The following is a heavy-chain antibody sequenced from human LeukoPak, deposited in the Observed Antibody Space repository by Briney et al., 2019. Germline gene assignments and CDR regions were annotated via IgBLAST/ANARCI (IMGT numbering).Heavy chain of an antibody. J-gene: IGHJ4*02. CDR2: IYYSGST. D-gene: IGHD3-22*01. CDR1: GGSISSSSYY. CDR3: ARHGSNYYDSSGYYSPSGTANFDY. Sequence: SETLSLTCTVSGGSISSSSYYWGWLRQPPGRGLEWIGSIYYSGSTYYNPSLKSRVTISVDTSKNQFSLKLSSVTAADTAVYYCARHGSNYYDSSGYYSPSGTANFDYWGQGTLVTVSS. V-gene: IGHV4-39*01.